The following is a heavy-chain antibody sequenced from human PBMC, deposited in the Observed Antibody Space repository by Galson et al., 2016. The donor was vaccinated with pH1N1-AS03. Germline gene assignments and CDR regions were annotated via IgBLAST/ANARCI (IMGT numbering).Heavy chain of an antibody. CDR3: AKDLRSKIKVSGFDY. CDR1: GFTFSSFV. D-gene: IGHD5/OR15-5a*01. CDR2: ITGSGGTT. V-gene: IGHV3-23*01. Sequence: SLRLSCAASGFTFSSFVMSWVRQAPGKGLEWVAAITGSGGTTYYGDSVKVRFTVSRDNSNNTLYLELNSLRAGDTAIYYCAKDLRSKIKVSGFDYWGQGALVTVSS. J-gene: IGHJ4*02.